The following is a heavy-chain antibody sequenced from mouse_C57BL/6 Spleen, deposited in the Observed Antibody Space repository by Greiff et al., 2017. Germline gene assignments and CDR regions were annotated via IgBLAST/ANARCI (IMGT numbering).Heavy chain of an antibody. V-gene: IGHV1-55*01. Sequence: QVQLQQPGAELVKPGASVKMSCKASGYTFTSYCITWVKQRPGQGLEWIGDIYPGSGSTTYNEKFKSKATLTVDTSSSTAYIPLRSLTSEVSAVYYCARSIWDVYAMDYWGQGTSVTVSS. D-gene: IGHD4-1*01. CDR3: ARSIWDVYAMDY. J-gene: IGHJ4*01. CDR2: IYPGSGST. CDR1: GYTFTSYC.